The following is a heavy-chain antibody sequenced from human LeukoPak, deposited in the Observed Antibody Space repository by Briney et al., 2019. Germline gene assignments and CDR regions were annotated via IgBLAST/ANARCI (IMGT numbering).Heavy chain of an antibody. CDR3: ATTAAAGTRLAWFDP. CDR2: IYHSGST. CDR1: GGSISSYNW. V-gene: IGHV4-4*02. J-gene: IGHJ5*02. Sequence: PSETLSLTCVVSGGSISSYNWWSWVRQPPGKGLEWIGEIYHSGSTNYNPSLKSRVTISLDKSKNQFSLKLSSVTAADTAVYYCATTAAAGTRLAWFDPWGQGTLVTVSS. D-gene: IGHD6-13*01.